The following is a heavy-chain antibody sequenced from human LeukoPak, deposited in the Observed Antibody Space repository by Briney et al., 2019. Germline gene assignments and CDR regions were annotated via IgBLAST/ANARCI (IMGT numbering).Heavy chain of an antibody. V-gene: IGHV4-4*02. CDR3: ARGRVSSSTWYSTYYYYFYMDV. CDR1: GGSISSSNW. J-gene: IGHJ6*03. D-gene: IGHD1-1*01. CDR2: IYHTGST. Sequence: SETLSLTCAVSGGSISSSNWWSWVRQPPGKGLEWIGEIYHTGSTNYNPSLKSPVTISVDKSKNQFSLKLSSVTAADTAVYFCARGRVSSSTWYSTYYYYFYMDVWGKGTTVTVSS.